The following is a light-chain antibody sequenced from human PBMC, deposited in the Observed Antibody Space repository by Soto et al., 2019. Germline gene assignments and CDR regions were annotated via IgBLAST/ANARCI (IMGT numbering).Light chain of an antibody. V-gene: IGLV2-8*01. Sequence: QSALTQPPSASGSPGQSVTISCTGTSSDIGTYNFVSWYQQHPGKAPKLIIYEVTKRPSGVPGRFSGSKSGITASLTVSGLQAEDEADYYCSSYAGSNNYVVFGGGTKLTVL. CDR1: SSDIGTYNF. CDR2: EVT. J-gene: IGLJ2*01. CDR3: SSYAGSNNYVV.